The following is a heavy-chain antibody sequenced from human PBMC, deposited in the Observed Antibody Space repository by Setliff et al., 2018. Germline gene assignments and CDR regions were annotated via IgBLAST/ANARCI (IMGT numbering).Heavy chain of an antibody. Sequence: SETLSLTCSVSGGIIYDHWWTWIRQPAGAGLEWIGRIYSDGSADYNPSLRSRVTISVDKSKNQFSLKLTSVTAADTAVYYCRVWVTMIEVDSWAQGTLVTVSS. CDR3: RVWVTMIEVDS. CDR2: IYSDGSA. CDR1: GGIIYDHW. D-gene: IGHD3-22*01. V-gene: IGHV4-4*07. J-gene: IGHJ4*02.